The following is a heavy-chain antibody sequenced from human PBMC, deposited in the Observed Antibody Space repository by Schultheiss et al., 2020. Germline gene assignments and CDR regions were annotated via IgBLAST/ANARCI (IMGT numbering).Heavy chain of an antibody. D-gene: IGHD2-2*01. V-gene: IGHV3-66*01. CDR3: ANTNCSCTSCDYYYYYGMDG. J-gene: IGHJ6*02. Sequence: GGSLRLSCAASGFTFSDSAMHWVRQAPGKGLEWVSVIYSGGSTYYADSVKGRFTISRDNSKNTLFLQMNSLRAEDTAVYYCANTNCSCTSCDYYYYYGMDGWGQGTTVTVS. CDR1: GFTFSDSA. CDR2: IYSGGST.